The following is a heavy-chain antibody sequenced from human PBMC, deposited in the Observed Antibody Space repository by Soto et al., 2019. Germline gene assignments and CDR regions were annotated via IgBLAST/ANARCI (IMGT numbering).Heavy chain of an antibody. Sequence: QVQLVQSGAEVKKPGASVKVSCKASGYTFTSYYMHWVRQAPGQGLEWMGIINPSGGSTSYAQKYQDRVTMTRDTSTSKAYMELSSLRSEYTAVYYCARDGEEIYSNPRAATYYDYGMDVWGQGTTVTVSS. V-gene: IGHV1-46*01. CDR1: GYTFTSYY. D-gene: IGHD4-4*01. CDR3: ARDGEEIYSNPRAATYYDYGMDV. J-gene: IGHJ6*02. CDR2: INPSGGST.